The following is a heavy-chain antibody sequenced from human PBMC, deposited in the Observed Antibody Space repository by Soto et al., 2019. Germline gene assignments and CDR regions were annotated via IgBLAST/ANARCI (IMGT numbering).Heavy chain of an antibody. V-gene: IGHV4-59*08. J-gene: IGHJ4*02. CDR2: INYSGNT. CDR3: ARHCRVDTAMAIDY. D-gene: IGHD5-18*01. Sequence: SETLSLTCTVSGGSISTYFWSWIRQPPGKGPEWLGYINYSGNTNYNPSLKNRVTISVDTSKNQFSLKLSSVTAADTAVYYCARHCRVDTAMAIDYWGQGTLVTVSS. CDR1: GGSISTYF.